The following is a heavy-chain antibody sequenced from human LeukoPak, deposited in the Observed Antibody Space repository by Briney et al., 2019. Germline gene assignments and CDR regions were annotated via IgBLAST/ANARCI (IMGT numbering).Heavy chain of an antibody. CDR2: IYYSGST. V-gene: IGHV4-39*07. CDR1: GGSISSSSYY. CDR3: ARALPVTTRYYYYYGMDV. D-gene: IGHD4-17*01. Sequence: SETLSLTCTVSGGSISSSSYYWGWIRQPPGKGLEWIGSIYYSGSTYYNPSLKSRVTISVDTSKNQFSLKLSSVTAADTAVYYCARALPVTTRYYYYYGMDVWGQGTTVTVSS. J-gene: IGHJ6*02.